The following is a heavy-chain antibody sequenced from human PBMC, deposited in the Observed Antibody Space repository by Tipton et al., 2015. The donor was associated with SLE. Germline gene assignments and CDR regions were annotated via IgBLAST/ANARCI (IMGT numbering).Heavy chain of an antibody. V-gene: IGHV3-53*05. CDR3: ARDATGLDAFDI. CDR2: IYSGNSR. Sequence: SLRLSCVASGFFVSSHYMNWVRQAPGKGLEWASVIYSGNSRYYADSVKGRFTISRDNSKNTLYLEMNSLRGEDTAVYYCARDATGLDAFDIWGQGTMVTVSS. D-gene: IGHD3-9*01. CDR1: GFFVSSHY. J-gene: IGHJ3*02.